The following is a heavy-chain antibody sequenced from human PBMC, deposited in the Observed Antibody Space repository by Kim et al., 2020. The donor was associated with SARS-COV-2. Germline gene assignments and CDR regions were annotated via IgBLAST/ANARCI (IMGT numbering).Heavy chain of an antibody. CDR2: INTDGRST. CDR1: GFTFSNYW. CDR3: ARDFKDNYGYGGY. D-gene: IGHD5-18*01. Sequence: GGSLRLSCAVSGFTFSNYWMHWVRQAPGEGLVWVSGINTDGRSTIYADSVKGRFTISRDNARNTVYLQMNSLRPEDTAVYYCARDFKDNYGYGGYWGQGALVTVSS. J-gene: IGHJ4*02. V-gene: IGHV3-74*01.